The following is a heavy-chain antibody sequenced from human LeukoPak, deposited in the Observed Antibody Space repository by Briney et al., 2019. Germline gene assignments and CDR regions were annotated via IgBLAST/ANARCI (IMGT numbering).Heavy chain of an antibody. D-gene: IGHD6-13*01. CDR2: IYHSGST. Sequence: SETLSLTCTVSGGSISSYYWSWIRQPPGKGLEWIGEIYHSGSTNYNPSLKSRVTISVDKSKNQFSLKLSSVTAADTAVYYCAKTGSSSSFDYWGQGTLVTVSS. CDR3: AKTGSSSSFDY. V-gene: IGHV4-59*12. J-gene: IGHJ4*02. CDR1: GGSISSYY.